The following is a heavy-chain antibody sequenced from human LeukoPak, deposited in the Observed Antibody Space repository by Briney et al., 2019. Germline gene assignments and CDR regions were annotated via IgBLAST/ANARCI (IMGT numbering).Heavy chain of an antibody. CDR3: ARTTDEVDLDV. J-gene: IGHJ6*02. V-gene: IGHV2-5*02. CDR1: GFSLDTSGEG. D-gene: IGHD3/OR15-3a*01. Sequence: SGPTLVNPTRTLTLTCTFSGFSLDTSGEGVGWIRQPPGRALEWLALIYWDDDNRYSPSLKSRLTITKDTSKDQVVLTMTNMDPVDPATYYCARTTDEVDLDVWGQGTTVTVSS. CDR2: IYWDDDN.